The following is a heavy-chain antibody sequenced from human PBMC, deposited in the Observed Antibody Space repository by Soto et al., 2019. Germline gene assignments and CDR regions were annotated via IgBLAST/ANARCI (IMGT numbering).Heavy chain of an antibody. J-gene: IGHJ6*02. V-gene: IGHV3-53*02. CDR3: ARDLRITMVRGGGDYYGMDV. Sequence: EVQLVETGGGLIQPGGSLRLSCAASGFTVSSNYMSWVRQAPGKGLEWVSVIYSGGSTYYAASVKGRFTISRDNSKNTLYLQMNRRSAEDTAVYYCARDLRITMVRGGGDYYGMDVWGQGTTVTVSS. D-gene: IGHD3-10*01. CDR1: GFTVSSNY. CDR2: IYSGGST.